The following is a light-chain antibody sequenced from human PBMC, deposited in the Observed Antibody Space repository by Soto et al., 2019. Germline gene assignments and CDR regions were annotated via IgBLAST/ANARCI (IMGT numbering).Light chain of an antibody. V-gene: IGLV2-23*01. J-gene: IGLJ1*01. CDR2: EGN. CDR1: SSDVGSYNL. CDR3: CSYAGTNTFV. Sequence: QSALTQPASVSGSPGQSITISCTGNSSDVGSYNLVSWYQQHPGKAPKLMIYEGNKRPSGVSNRFSGSKSANTASLTISGLQTEDEADYYCCSYAGTNTFVFGTGTKVTVL.